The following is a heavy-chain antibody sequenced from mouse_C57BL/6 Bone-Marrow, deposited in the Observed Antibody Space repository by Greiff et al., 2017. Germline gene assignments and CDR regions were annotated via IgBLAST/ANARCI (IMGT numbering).Heavy chain of an antibody. CDR2: ISSGGSYT. CDR3: ARQLRLPYYYAMDY. J-gene: IGHJ4*01. CDR1: GFTFSSYG. V-gene: IGHV5-6*01. Sequence: EVKVVESGGDLVKPGGSLKLSCAASGFTFSSYGMSWVRQTPDKRLEWVATISSGGSYTYYPDSVKGRFTISRDNAKNTLYLQMSSLKSEDTAMYYCARQLRLPYYYAMDYWGQGTSVTVSS. D-gene: IGHD3-2*02.